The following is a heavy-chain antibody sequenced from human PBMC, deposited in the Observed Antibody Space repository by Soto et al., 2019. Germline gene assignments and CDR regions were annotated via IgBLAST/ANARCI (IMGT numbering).Heavy chain of an antibody. CDR2: INHSGST. J-gene: IGHJ4*02. V-gene: IGHV4-34*01. Sequence: QVQLQQWGAGLLKPSETLSLTCAVYGGSFSGYYWSWIRQPPGKGLEWIGEINHSGSTNYNPSLKSRVTISVDTSKNQFSLKLRSVTAADTAVYYCARGRVIAARPADYWGQGTLVTVSS. CDR1: GGSFSGYY. D-gene: IGHD6-6*01. CDR3: ARGRVIAARPADY.